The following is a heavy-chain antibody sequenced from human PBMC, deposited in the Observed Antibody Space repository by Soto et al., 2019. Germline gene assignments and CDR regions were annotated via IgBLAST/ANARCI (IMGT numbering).Heavy chain of an antibody. Sequence: QVQLQESGPGLVKPSETLSLSCNVSGGSISGPYWSWVRQTPGKGLEWIGYIYYSGSTNYNPSLQSRVTISVDTSKNHFSLRLTSVTAADTAVYYCARGPYYDLIWNYYYMDVWGKGTTVTVS. V-gene: IGHV4-59*08. CDR2: IYYSGST. CDR1: GGSISGPY. CDR3: ARGPYYDLIWNYYYMDV. D-gene: IGHD3-16*01. J-gene: IGHJ6*03.